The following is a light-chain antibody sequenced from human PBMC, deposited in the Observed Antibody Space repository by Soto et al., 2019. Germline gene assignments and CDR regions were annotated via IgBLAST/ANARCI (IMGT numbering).Light chain of an antibody. J-gene: IGKJ4*01. CDR2: DAS. V-gene: IGKV3-11*01. CDR3: QKRSNWPLA. CDR1: QSVSSY. Sequence: EIVLTQSPATLSLSPGERATLSCRASQSVSSYLAWYQQKPGQAPRLLIYDASNRAPGIPARFSGSGSGTDFPRTSSSLEPEDFAVYYCQKRSNWPLAFGGGTKVEIK.